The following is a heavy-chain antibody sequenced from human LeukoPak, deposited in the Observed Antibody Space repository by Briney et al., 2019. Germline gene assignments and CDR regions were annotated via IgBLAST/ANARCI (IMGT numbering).Heavy chain of an antibody. Sequence: SETLSLTCTVSGGSISSSSYYWGWIRQPPGKGLEWIGSIYYSGSTYYNPSLKSRVTISVDTSKNQFSLKLSSVTAADTAVYYCARAPYRYYDSSGYYSPFDYWGQGTLVTVSS. CDR2: IYYSGST. CDR1: GGSISSSSYY. V-gene: IGHV4-39*01. CDR3: ARAPYRYYDSSGYYSPFDY. D-gene: IGHD3-22*01. J-gene: IGHJ4*02.